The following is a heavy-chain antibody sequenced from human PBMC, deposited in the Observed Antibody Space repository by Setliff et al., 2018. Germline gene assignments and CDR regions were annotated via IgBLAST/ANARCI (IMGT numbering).Heavy chain of an antibody. CDR2: IIPVFRSA. Sequence: GASVKVSCKASGGTFRTDCFNWVRQAPGQGLEWMGRIIPVFRSAKYAQKFQGKVTISADASTSTASMDLNSLTSEDTAVYYCARDTRDKYDRSGHYLSLDYWGQGTLVTVSS. CDR1: GGTFRTDC. J-gene: IGHJ4*02. CDR3: ARDTRDKYDRSGHYLSLDY. D-gene: IGHD3-22*01. V-gene: IGHV1-69*13.